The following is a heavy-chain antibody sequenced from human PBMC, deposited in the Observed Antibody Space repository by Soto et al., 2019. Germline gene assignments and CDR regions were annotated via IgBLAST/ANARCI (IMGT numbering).Heavy chain of an antibody. Sequence: EVQLVESGGGVVQPGGSLRLSCAASGFTFSSYWINWFRQAPGHGLEWVANIKQYGSAKNYVDSVQGGFTISRDNATNSLALQMHSLRREDTAVYYCAGGSGSYIHQWGQGTLVTVSS. CDR2: IKQYGSAK. J-gene: IGHJ1*01. CDR3: AGGSGSYIHQ. D-gene: IGHD6-19*01. V-gene: IGHV3-7*01. CDR1: GFTFSSYW.